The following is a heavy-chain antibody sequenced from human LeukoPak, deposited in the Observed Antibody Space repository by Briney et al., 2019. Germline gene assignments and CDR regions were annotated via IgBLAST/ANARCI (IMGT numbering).Heavy chain of an antibody. J-gene: IGHJ4*02. Sequence: SETLSLTCTVSGASNNNNYWSWIRQPPGKGLEWIGYIYYSGSTSYNPSLKSRVTISVDTSMNQFSLKLTSVTAADTAVYYCARPSGSGSHQFDYWGQGTLVTVSS. CDR1: GASNNNNY. D-gene: IGHD3-10*01. V-gene: IGHV4-59*01. CDR3: ARPSGSGSHQFDY. CDR2: IYYSGST.